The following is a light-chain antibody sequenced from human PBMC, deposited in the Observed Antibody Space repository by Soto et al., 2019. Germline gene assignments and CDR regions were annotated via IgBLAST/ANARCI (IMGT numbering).Light chain of an antibody. CDR3: QQSYSTPLT. J-gene: IGKJ4*01. Sequence: DIQMTQSPSSLSASVGDRVTITCRASQSISTFLTWYRQKPGKAPQLLIYAASTLQGGVPSRFRGSGSGTGFTLTISSLQPEDFATYYCQQSYSTPLTFGGGTKVEI. CDR1: QSISTF. CDR2: AAS. V-gene: IGKV1-39*01.